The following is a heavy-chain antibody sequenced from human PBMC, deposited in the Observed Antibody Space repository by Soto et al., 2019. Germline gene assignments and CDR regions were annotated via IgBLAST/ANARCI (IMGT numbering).Heavy chain of an antibody. CDR1: GLTLSTSS. CDR3: GKVPDSGCYRVER. D-gene: IGHD3-22*01. J-gene: IGHJ4*02. CDR2: IRRHTSVT. Sequence: EVQLVESGGMLVQPGGSLRLSCAASGLTLSTSSMNWVRQAPGKGLEWISYIRRHTSVTAYADSVKGRFTISRDSAKNSLYLQMDSLRVEDTAVYYFGKVPDSGCYRVERWGQGPLVTGSS. V-gene: IGHV3-48*01.